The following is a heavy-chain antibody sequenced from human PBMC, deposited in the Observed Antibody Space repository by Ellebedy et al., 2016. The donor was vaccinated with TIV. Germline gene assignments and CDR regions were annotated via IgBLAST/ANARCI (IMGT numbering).Heavy chain of an antibody. CDR2: IYYSGAT. Sequence: MPSETLSLTCTVSGGSISSYYWSRIRQPPGKGLEWIGYIYYSGATNYNPTLRSRVTISLDSSKSQFSLKVSSVTAADTAVYYCAKGAGWYNYWGQGTLVTVSS. V-gene: IGHV4-59*01. CDR1: GGSISSYY. CDR3: AKGAGWYNY. J-gene: IGHJ4*02. D-gene: IGHD6-19*01.